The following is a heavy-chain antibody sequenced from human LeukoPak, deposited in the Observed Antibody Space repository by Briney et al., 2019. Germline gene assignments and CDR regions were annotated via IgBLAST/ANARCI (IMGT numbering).Heavy chain of an antibody. CDR2: IYTSGST. D-gene: IGHD3-10*01. V-gene: IGHV4-4*07. CDR3: ARGVYYYGSGSYYRDYYFDY. Sequence: SETLSLTCTVSGGSISSYYWSWIRQPAGKGLEWIGRIYTSGSTNYNPSLKSRVTISVDTSKNQFSLKLSSVTAADTAVYYCARGVYYYGSGSYYRDYYFDYWGQGTLVTVSS. J-gene: IGHJ4*02. CDR1: GGSISSYY.